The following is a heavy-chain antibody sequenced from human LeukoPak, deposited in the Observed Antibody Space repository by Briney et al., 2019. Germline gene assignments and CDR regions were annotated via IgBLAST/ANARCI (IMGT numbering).Heavy chain of an antibody. V-gene: IGHV3-7*01. CDR2: INQYGGEK. CDR1: GFTFSNYW. D-gene: IGHD3-10*01. CDR3: ARAINYGSGSYYVDY. Sequence: PGGSLRLSCAASGFTFSNYWLNWVRQAPGKGLEWVATINQYGGEKYYVDSVKGRFTISRDNAKDSLYLQMNSLRAEDTAVYYCARAINYGSGSYYVDYWGQGTLVTVSS. J-gene: IGHJ4*02.